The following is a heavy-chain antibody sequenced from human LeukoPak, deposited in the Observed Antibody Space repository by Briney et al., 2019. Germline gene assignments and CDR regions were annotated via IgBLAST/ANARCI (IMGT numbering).Heavy chain of an antibody. Sequence: PGGSLRLSCAASGFTVRNNYMSWVRQAPGKGLEWVSSISSSSSYIYYADSVKGRFTISRDNAKNSLYLQMNSLTAEDTAVYYCARDLGYSSSWYRIRAFDIWGQGTMVTVSS. V-gene: IGHV3-21*01. CDR2: ISSSSSYI. D-gene: IGHD6-13*01. J-gene: IGHJ3*02. CDR3: ARDLGYSSSWYRIRAFDI. CDR1: GFTVRNNY.